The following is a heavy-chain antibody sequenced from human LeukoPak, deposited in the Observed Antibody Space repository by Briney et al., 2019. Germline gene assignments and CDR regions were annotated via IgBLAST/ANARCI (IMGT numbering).Heavy chain of an antibody. V-gene: IGHV3-73*01. D-gene: IGHD2-21*01. J-gene: IGHJ4*02. Sequence: PGGSLRLSCAASGFTFSGSPMHWVRQASGKGLEWVGRIRTKATSYDAAYAASVEGRFTISRNDSKNTAYLQMNSLKTEDTAMYYCTREGCGATGCYTNDYWGQGTLVTVSS. CDR1: GFTFSGSP. CDR2: IRTKATSYDA. CDR3: TREGCGATGCYTNDY.